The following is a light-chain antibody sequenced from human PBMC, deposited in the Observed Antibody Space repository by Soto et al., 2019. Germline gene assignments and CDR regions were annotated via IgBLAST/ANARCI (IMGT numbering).Light chain of an antibody. J-gene: IGLJ1*01. V-gene: IGLV2-14*01. CDR1: SSDVGGYNY. CDR3: SSYTSSSTLV. CDR2: DVN. Sequence: QSALTQPASVSGSPGQSISISCTGTSSDVGGYNYVSWYQQHPGKAPKLMIYDVNNRPSGVSERFSGSKSGNTASLTISGLQAEDEADYYCSSYTSSSTLVFGTGTKLTVL.